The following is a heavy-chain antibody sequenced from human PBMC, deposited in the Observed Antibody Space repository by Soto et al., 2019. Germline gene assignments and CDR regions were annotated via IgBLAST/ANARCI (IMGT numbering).Heavy chain of an antibody. V-gene: IGHV4-59*01. CDR1: GGSLTNYY. J-gene: IGHJ4*02. D-gene: IGHD1-26*01. CDR2: AHYSGST. CDR3: ARRGVGASFDY. Sequence: SETLYLTCTVSGGSLTNYYWSWIRQTPGKGLECVGSAHYSGSTQYNPSLKSRLSTSVDTSTNQISLNLTSVTDGDSAVYYCARRGVGASFDYGGQGTLVTVSS.